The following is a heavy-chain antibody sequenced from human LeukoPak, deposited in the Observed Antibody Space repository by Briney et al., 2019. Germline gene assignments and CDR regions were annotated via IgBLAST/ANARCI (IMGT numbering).Heavy chain of an antibody. V-gene: IGHV3-49*04. CDR3: SYSGYNDY. D-gene: IGHD1-14*01. CDR2: IRSKAYGGTT. CDR1: GFTFADYA. Sequence: GGSLRLSCTASGFTFADYAMSWVRQAPGKGLERVGFIRSKAYGGTTEYAASVKGRFTISRDDSKSIAYLQMNSLKTEDTAVYYCSYSGYNDYWGQGTLVTVSS. J-gene: IGHJ4*02.